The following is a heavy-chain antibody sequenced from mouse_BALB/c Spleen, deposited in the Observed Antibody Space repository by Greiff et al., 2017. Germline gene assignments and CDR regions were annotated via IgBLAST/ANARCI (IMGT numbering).Heavy chain of an antibody. V-gene: IGHV1-5*01. Sequence: EVQLQQSGTVLARPGASVKMSCKASGYSFTSYWMHWVKQRPGQGLEWIGAIYPGNSDTSYNQKFKGKAKLTAVTSASTPYMELSSLTNEDSAVYYCTRNKPLTGEAWFAYWGQGTLVTVSA. CDR2: IYPGNSDT. CDR1: GYSFTSYW. J-gene: IGHJ3*01. CDR3: TRNKPLTGEAWFAY. D-gene: IGHD4-1*01.